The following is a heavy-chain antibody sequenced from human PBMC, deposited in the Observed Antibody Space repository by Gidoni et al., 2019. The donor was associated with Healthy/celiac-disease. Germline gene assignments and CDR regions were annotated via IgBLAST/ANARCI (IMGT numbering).Heavy chain of an antibody. Sequence: QLQLQESGPGLVKPSETLSLTCTVSGGSLSSSSYYWGWIRQHTGKGLEWIGSIYYSVSTYYNPSLKSRVTIAVDTSKNQFSLKLSSVTAADTAVDYCARDLREYVWGSYRSFDYWGQGTLVTVSS. CDR1: GGSLSSSSYY. CDR2: IYYSVST. J-gene: IGHJ4*02. CDR3: ARDLREYVWGSYRSFDY. V-gene: IGHV4-39*07. D-gene: IGHD3-16*02.